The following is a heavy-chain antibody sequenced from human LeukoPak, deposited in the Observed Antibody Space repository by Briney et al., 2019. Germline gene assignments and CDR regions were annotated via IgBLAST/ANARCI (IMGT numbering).Heavy chain of an antibody. CDR2: IYHSGST. CDR3: AREQRTGTTFNYYYYYGMDV. J-gene: IGHJ6*02. V-gene: IGHV4-38-2*02. CDR1: GYSISSGYY. Sequence: PSETLSLTCTVSGYSISSGYYWGWIRQPPGKGLEWIGSIYHSGSTYYNPSLKSRVTISVDTSKNQFSLKLSSVTAADTAVYYCAREQRTGTTFNYYYYYGMDVWGQGTTVTVSS. D-gene: IGHD1-1*01.